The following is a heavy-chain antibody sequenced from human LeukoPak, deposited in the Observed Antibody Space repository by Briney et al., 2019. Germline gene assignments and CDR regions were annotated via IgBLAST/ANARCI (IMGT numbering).Heavy chain of an antibody. CDR2: SKHSGGT. V-gene: IGHV4-34*01. CDR1: GGSFSGYY. D-gene: IGHD3-10*01. Sequence: SETLSLTCAVYGGSFSGYYWSWIRQPPGKGLEWIGESKHSGGTNYNPSLKSRVTISVDTSKNQFSLTLTSVTAADTAVYYCARGQWEVPGIIITQFDYWGQGTLVTVSS. CDR3: ARGQWEVPGIIITQFDY. J-gene: IGHJ4*02.